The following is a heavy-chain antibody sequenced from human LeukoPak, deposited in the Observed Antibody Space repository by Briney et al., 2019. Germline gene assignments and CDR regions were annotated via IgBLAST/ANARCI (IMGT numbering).Heavy chain of an antibody. D-gene: IGHD5-18*01. J-gene: IGHJ6*03. V-gene: IGHV1-18*01. CDR3: ARGLWLRTYHYYYMDV. CDR2: ISAYNGNT. CDR1: GYTFTSYG. Sequence: ASVKVSCKASGYTFTSYGISWVRQAPGQGLEWMGWISAYNGNTNYAQKLQGRVTMTTDTSTSTAYMELRSLRSEDTAVYYCARGLWLRTYHYYYMDVWGKGTTVTVSS.